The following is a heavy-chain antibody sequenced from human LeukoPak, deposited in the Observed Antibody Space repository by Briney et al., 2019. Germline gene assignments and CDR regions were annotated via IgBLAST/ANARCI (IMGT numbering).Heavy chain of an antibody. J-gene: IGHJ4*01. D-gene: IGHD6-19*01. Sequence: QPGGSLRLSCAASGFTFSNSAMSWVRQAPGKGLEWVSTLSGSGITTYYADSVKGRFTISRDNSKNTLYLQMNSLRAEDTAVCYCAKGIYSSGWSYFDYWGHGTLVTVSS. CDR1: GFTFSNSA. CDR3: AKGIYSSGWSYFDY. CDR2: LSGSGITT. V-gene: IGHV3-23*01.